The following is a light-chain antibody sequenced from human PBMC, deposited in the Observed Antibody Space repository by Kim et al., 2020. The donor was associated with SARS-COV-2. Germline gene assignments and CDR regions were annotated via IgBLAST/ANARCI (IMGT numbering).Light chain of an antibody. CDR1: QSVSSSY. CDR3: PQYGSSPLT. Sequence: EIVLTQSPGTLSLSPGERATLSCRASQSVSSSYLAWYQQKPGQAPRLLIYGASSRATGIPDRFSGSGSGTDFTLTISRLEPEDFAVYYCPQYGSSPLTFGGGTKLEI. V-gene: IGKV3-20*01. J-gene: IGKJ4*01. CDR2: GAS.